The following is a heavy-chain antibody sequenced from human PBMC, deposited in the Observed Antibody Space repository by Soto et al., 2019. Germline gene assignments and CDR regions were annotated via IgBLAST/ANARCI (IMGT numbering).Heavy chain of an antibody. V-gene: IGHV1-46*01. J-gene: IGHJ4*02. D-gene: IGHD2-15*01. Sequence: QVQLVQSGAEVKKPGASVKVSCKASGYTFTSYFMHWVRQAPGQGLEWMGIINPSGGSTSYAQKFQGRVTMTREPSTSTVYMELSSLRSEDTAVYYCARQYCSGGSCYTLDYWGQGTLVTVSS. CDR1: GYTFTSYF. CDR2: INPSGGST. CDR3: ARQYCSGGSCYTLDY.